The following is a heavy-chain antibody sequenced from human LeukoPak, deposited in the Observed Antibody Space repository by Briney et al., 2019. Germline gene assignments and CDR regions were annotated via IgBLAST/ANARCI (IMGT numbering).Heavy chain of an antibody. CDR1: GGSISSYY. V-gene: IGHV4-59*01. CDR2: IYYSGST. D-gene: IGHD4-17*01. J-gene: IGHJ5*02. CDR3: ARGNYGDYVGWFDP. Sequence: PSETLSLTCTVSGGSISSYYWSWIRQPPGKGLEWIGYIYYSGSTNYNPSLKSRVTISVDTSKNQFSLKLSPVTAADTAVYYCARGNYGDYVGWFDPWGQGTLVTASS.